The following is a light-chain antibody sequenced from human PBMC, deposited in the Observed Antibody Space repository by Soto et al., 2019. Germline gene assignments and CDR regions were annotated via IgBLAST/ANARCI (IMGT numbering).Light chain of an antibody. CDR2: EVS. CDR1: SSDVGGYDY. Sequence: QSALTQPPSASGSPGHSGTISCTGTSSDVGGYDYVSWYQQQSGKAPKLIIYEVSRRPSGVPDRFSGSKPGDTASLTVSGLQAEDEADYYCSSYAGLNNVIFGAGTKLTVL. J-gene: IGLJ1*01. V-gene: IGLV2-8*01. CDR3: SSYAGLNNVI.